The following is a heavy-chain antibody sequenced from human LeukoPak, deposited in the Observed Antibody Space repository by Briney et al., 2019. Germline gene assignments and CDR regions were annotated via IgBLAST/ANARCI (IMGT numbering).Heavy chain of an antibody. CDR1: GDSVSSNSAA. CDR3: AREDKYSQSSVRGYDVLNWFDP. Sequence: SQTLSLTCALSGDSVSSNSAAWNWIRQSPSRGLEWLGRTYYRSKWYNDYAVSVKSRITINPDTSKNQFSLQLNSVTPEDTAVYYCAREDKYSQSSVRGYDVLNWFDPWGQGTLVTVSS. V-gene: IGHV6-1*01. D-gene: IGHD5-12*01. J-gene: IGHJ5*02. CDR2: TYYRSKWYN.